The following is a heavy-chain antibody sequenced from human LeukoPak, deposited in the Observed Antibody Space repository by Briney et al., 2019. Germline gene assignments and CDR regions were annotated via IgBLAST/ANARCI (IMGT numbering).Heavy chain of an antibody. D-gene: IGHD2-15*01. J-gene: IGHJ4*02. CDR1: GYTFTGYY. V-gene: IGHV1-2*02. Sequence: EASVKVSCKASGYTFTGYYMHWVRQAPGQGLEWMGWINLNSGGTNYAQKFQGRVTLTRDTSISTAYMEVRRLRSDDTAVYYCARDPDCSGGSCYRGYYFDYWGQGTLVTVSS. CDR3: ARDPDCSGGSCYRGYYFDY. CDR2: INLNSGGT.